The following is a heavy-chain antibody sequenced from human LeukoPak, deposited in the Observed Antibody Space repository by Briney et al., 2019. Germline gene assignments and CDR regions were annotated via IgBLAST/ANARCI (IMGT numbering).Heavy chain of an antibody. CDR1: GFTFDDYG. D-gene: IGHD3-22*01. Sequence: GGSLRLSCAASGFTFDDYGMNWVRQAPGKGLEWVSGITWNGGSTGYTDSVKGRFTISRDNAKNSLYLQMNSLRAEDTALYYCARDLLYVASSGYYPFDYWGQGTLVTVSS. J-gene: IGHJ4*02. CDR2: ITWNGGST. V-gene: IGHV3-20*04. CDR3: ARDLLYVASSGYYPFDY.